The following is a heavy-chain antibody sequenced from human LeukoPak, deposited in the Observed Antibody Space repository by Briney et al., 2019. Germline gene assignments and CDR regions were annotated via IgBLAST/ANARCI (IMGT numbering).Heavy chain of an antibody. CDR3: SRWRVPTTTVFYYGMDV. D-gene: IGHD2/OR15-2a*01. V-gene: IGHV4-59*01. CDR2: IYHSGST. CDR1: GGSISGYF. J-gene: IGHJ6*04. Sequence: SETLSLTCTVSGGSISGYFWSWIRQPPGKELEWIGYIYHSGSTNYNPSLKSRVTISVDTSKNQFSLKLSSVTAADTAVYFCSRWRVPTTTVFYYGMDVWGKGTTVTVTS.